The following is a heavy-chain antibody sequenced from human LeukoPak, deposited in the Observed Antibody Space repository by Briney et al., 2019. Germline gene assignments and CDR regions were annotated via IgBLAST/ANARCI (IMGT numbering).Heavy chain of an antibody. J-gene: IGHJ5*02. Sequence: PSETLSLTCTVSGGSISSGDYYWSWIRQPPGKGLERIGYIYYSGSTYYNPSLKSRVTISVDTSKNQFSLKLSSVTAADTAVYYCARGLRYFDWLLSASWFDPWGQGTLVTVSS. CDR3: ARGLRYFDWLLSASWFDP. CDR2: IYYSGST. D-gene: IGHD3-9*01. CDR1: GGSISSGDYY. V-gene: IGHV4-30-4*01.